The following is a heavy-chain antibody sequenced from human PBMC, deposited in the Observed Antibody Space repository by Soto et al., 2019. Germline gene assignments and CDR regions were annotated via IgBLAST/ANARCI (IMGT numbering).Heavy chain of an antibody. CDR3: ATSYYYDSSGYYSNWFDP. J-gene: IGHJ5*02. CDR2: FDPEDGET. Sequence: ASVKVSCKVPGYTLTELSMHWVRQAPGKGLEWMGGFDPEDGETIYAQKFQGRVTMTEDTSTDTAYMELSSLRSEDTAVYYCATSYYYDSSGYYSNWFDPWGQGTLVTVSS. CDR1: GYTLTELS. D-gene: IGHD3-22*01. V-gene: IGHV1-24*01.